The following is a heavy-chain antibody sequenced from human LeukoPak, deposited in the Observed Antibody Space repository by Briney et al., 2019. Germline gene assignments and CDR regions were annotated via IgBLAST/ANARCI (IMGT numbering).Heavy chain of an antibody. CDR2: VNIDVSTT. Sequence: GGSLRLSCAASGLTFIIYRMDWVRQAPGNGLVWVSRVNIDVSTTTYADSVKGRFTISRDNAKNTLYLQMNSLRAEDTAVYYCASSSPTVVSDTYYYYAMDVWGQGTTVTVSS. J-gene: IGHJ6*02. D-gene: IGHD4-23*01. CDR1: GLTFIIYR. CDR3: ASSSPTVVSDTYYYYAMDV. V-gene: IGHV3-74*01.